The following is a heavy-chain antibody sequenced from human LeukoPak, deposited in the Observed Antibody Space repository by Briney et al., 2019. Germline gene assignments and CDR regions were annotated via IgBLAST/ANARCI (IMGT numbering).Heavy chain of an antibody. CDR1: GFTFGDYA. CDR2: IRSKAYGGTT. CDR3: AGRLSDY. D-gene: IGHD3-10*01. J-gene: IGHJ4*02. Sequence: QPGRSLRLSCTASGFTFGDYAMSWFRQAPGKGLEWVGFIRSKAYGGTTEYAASVKGRFTISRDNAKNSLYLQMNSLRAEDTAVYYCAGRLSDYWGQGTLVTVSS. V-gene: IGHV3-49*03.